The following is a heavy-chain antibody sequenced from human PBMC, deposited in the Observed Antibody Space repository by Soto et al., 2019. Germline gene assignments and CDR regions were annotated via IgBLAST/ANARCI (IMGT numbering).Heavy chain of an antibody. D-gene: IGHD3-10*01. CDR1: GVTFTSYA. Sequence: GGSLRLSCAASGVTFTSYAMTWVRQVPGEGLQWVSSISKSGDSTYYADSVKGRFTTSRDNSKNTLYLQMNSLRAEDTAIYYCAKGSFGFDYWGQGTLVTSPQ. J-gene: IGHJ4*02. CDR3: AKGSFGFDY. V-gene: IGHV3-23*01. CDR2: ISKSGDST.